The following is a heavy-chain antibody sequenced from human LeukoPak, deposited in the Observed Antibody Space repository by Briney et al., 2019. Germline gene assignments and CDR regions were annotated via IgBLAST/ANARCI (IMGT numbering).Heavy chain of an antibody. CDR2: IYYSGST. Sequence: SETLSLTCTVSGGSISSSIYYWGWIRQPPGKGLEWIGSIYYSGSTYCNPSLKSRVTISVDTSKNQFSLKLSSVTAADTAVYYCARHEISAFDIWGQGTMVTVSS. V-gene: IGHV4-39*01. J-gene: IGHJ3*02. D-gene: IGHD3-16*01. CDR1: GGSISSSIYY. CDR3: ARHEISAFDI.